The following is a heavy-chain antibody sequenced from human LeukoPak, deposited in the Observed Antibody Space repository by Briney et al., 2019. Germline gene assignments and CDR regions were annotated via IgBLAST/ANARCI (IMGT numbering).Heavy chain of an antibody. CDR3: ALGGDYFDY. J-gene: IGHJ4*02. D-gene: IGHD3-16*01. CDR2: IKSKTDGGTT. CDR1: GFTFSNAW. Sequence: GGSLRLSCAASGFTFSNAWMSWVRQAPGRGLEWVGRIKSKTDGGTTDYTAPVKGRFTISRDDSKNTLYLRMNSLKTEYTAVYYCALGGDYFDYWGQGTLVTVSS. V-gene: IGHV3-15*01.